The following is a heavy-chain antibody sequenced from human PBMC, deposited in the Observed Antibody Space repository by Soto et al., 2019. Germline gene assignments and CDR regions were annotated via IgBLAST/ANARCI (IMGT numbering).Heavy chain of an antibody. CDR1: GGSITSSGYY. CDR2: IYYSGTT. Sequence: QLQLQESGPGLVKPSETLSLTCTVSGGSITSSGYYWGWIRQPPGKGLEWIGSIYYSGTTYYNPSLKRRVIISVDTSKTQFSLKLSSVIAADAAVYYCARHVRGDSSSSGGWFDPWGQGTLVTVSS. J-gene: IGHJ5*02. D-gene: IGHD6-6*01. V-gene: IGHV4-39*01. CDR3: ARHVRGDSSSSGGWFDP.